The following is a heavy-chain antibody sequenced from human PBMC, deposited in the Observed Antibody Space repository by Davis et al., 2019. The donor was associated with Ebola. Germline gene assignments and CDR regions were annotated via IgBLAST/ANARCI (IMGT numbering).Heavy chain of an antibody. D-gene: IGHD5-18*01. J-gene: IGHJ4*02. CDR3: ATGGYSYGLDY. Sequence: MPSETLSLTCTVSGGSISSYYWSWIRQPPGKGLEWIGYIYYSGITNYNPSLKSRVTISVDTSKNQFSLKLSSVTAADTAVYYCATGGYSYGLDYWGQGTLVTVSS. CDR1: GGSISSYY. V-gene: IGHV4-59*12. CDR2: IYYSGIT.